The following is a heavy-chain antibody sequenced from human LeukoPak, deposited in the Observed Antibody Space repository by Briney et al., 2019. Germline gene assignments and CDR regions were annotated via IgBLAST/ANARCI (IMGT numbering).Heavy chain of an antibody. CDR1: GGSFSGYY. Sequence: SETLSLTCAVYGGSFSGYYWSWIRQPPGKGLEWIGEINDSGSTNYNPSLKSRLTISVDTSKNQFSLKLSSVTAADTAVYYCARVRTKCSGGSCYSGGFFDYWGQGTLVTVSS. D-gene: IGHD2-15*01. CDR2: INDSGST. CDR3: ARVRTKCSGGSCYSGGFFDY. J-gene: IGHJ4*02. V-gene: IGHV4-34*01.